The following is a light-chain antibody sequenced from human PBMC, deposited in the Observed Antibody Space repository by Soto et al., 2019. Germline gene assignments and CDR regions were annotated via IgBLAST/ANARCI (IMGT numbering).Light chain of an antibody. CDR2: EGT. CDR1: SSDIGSYDL. V-gene: IGLV2-23*01. J-gene: IGLJ1*01. Sequence: QSALTHPASVSGPLGQSIVISCTGSSSDIGSYDLVSWYQQYPGKAPKVVIFEGTKRPSGVSNRFSGSKSGNTASLTISGLQTEDEADYYCCSYAGSRTYVFGAGTKLTVL. CDR3: CSYAGSRTYV.